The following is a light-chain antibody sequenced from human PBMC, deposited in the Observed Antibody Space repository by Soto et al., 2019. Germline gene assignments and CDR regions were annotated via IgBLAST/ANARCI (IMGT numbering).Light chain of an antibody. J-gene: IGLJ2*01. V-gene: IGLV2-23*01. CDR2: EGS. Sequence: QSALTQPASVSGSPGQSITISCTGTSSDVGTYNLVSWYQQHPGKAPKLMIYEGSKRPSGVSNRFSASKSGNTASLTISGLQAEDGADYYCCSYAGSSTFVLFGGGTKLTV. CDR1: SSDVGTYNL. CDR3: CSYAGSSTFVL.